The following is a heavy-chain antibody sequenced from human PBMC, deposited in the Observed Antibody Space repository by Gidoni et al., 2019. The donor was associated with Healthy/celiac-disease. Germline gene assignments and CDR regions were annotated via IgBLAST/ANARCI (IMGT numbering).Heavy chain of an antibody. CDR3: ARGKYSSGWYY. J-gene: IGHJ4*02. D-gene: IGHD6-19*01. CDR2: IRSSSSTI. Sequence: EVQLVESGGGLVQPGGSLRLSCAASGFTFSSYSMNWVRQAPGKGLEWVSYIRSSSSTIYYADSVKGRFTISRDNAKNSLYLQMNSLRAEDTAVYYCARGKYSSGWYYWGQGTLVTVSS. V-gene: IGHV3-48*01. CDR1: GFTFSSYS.